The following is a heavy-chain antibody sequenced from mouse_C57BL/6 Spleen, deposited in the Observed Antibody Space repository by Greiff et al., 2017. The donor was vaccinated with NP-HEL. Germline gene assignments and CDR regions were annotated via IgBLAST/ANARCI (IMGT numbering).Heavy chain of an antibody. CDR3: ARHYYDYGFAY. D-gene: IGHD2-4*01. CDR1: GYTFTSYW. V-gene: IGHV1-64*01. CDR2: IHPNSGST. J-gene: IGHJ3*01. Sequence: QVQLKQPGAELVKPGASVKLSCKASGYTFTSYWMHWVKQRPGQGLEWIGMIHPNSGSTNYNEKFKSKATLTVDKSSSTAYMQLSSLTSEDSAVYYCARHYYDYGFAYWGQGTLVTVSA.